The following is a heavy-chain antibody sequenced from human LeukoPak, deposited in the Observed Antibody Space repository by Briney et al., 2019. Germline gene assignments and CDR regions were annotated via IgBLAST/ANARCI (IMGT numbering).Heavy chain of an antibody. Sequence: GALRLSCAASGFTVSSNYMSWVRQAPGKGLEWVSVNFSGGSTYYADSVKGRFTISRDNSKNTLYLQMNSLRAEDTAVYYCAMSNVLLWFGESSYAFDIWGQGTMVTVSS. CDR2: NFSGGST. D-gene: IGHD3-10*01. J-gene: IGHJ3*02. CDR3: AMSNVLLWFGESSYAFDI. CDR1: GFTVSSNY. V-gene: IGHV3-53*01.